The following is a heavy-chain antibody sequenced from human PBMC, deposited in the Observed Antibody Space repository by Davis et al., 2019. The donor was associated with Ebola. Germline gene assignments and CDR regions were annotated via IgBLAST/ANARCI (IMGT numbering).Heavy chain of an antibody. V-gene: IGHV4-61*08. Sequence: MPSETLSLTCTVSGGSVSSGGYYWNWIRQPPGKGLEWIGYIYYTGSTDYNPSLKSRVTISVDTSKNQFSLKLSSVTAADTAVYYCAREAYYYDSSGYHRGGFDYWGQGTLVTVSS. J-gene: IGHJ4*02. D-gene: IGHD3-22*01. CDR2: IYYTGST. CDR1: GGSVSSGGYY. CDR3: AREAYYYDSSGYHRGGFDY.